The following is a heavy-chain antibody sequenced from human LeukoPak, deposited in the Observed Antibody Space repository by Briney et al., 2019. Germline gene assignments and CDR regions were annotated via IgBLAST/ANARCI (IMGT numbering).Heavy chain of an antibody. V-gene: IGHV3-7*01. CDR1: GFTFSSYW. Sequence: GGSLRLSCAASGFTFSSYWMSWVRQAPGKGLEWVANIKQDGSEKYYVDSVKGRFTISRDNAKNSLYLQMNSLRAEDTAVYSCARIIVVVPALYYFDYWGQGTLVTVSS. CDR3: ARIIVVVPALYYFDY. D-gene: IGHD2-2*01. CDR2: IKQDGSEK. J-gene: IGHJ4*02.